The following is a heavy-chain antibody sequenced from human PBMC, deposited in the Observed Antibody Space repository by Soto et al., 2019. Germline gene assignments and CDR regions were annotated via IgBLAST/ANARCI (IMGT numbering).Heavy chain of an antibody. CDR3: AKDVSITTSYLAH. J-gene: IGHJ4*02. V-gene: IGHV3-21*04. CDR1: GFTFSSYS. Sequence: GGSLRFSCAASGFTFSSYSMNWVRQAPGKGLEWVSIITITGNIDYAGSVKGRFTVSRDNANNFLYLHMSSLRPEDTALYFCAKDVSITTSYLAHWGQGTLVTVSS. D-gene: IGHD1-1*01. CDR2: IITITGNI.